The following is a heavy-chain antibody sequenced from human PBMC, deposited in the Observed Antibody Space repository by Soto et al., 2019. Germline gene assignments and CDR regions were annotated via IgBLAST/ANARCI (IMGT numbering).Heavy chain of an antibody. V-gene: IGHV3-21*01. J-gene: IGHJ4*02. CDR3: ARVLGGSYFYFDY. D-gene: IGHD1-26*01. Sequence: EVQLVESGGGLVKPGGSLRLSCAASGFTFSTYSMNWVRQAPGKGLEWVSSISSSSSDIYYSDSVKGRLTISRDNAKNSLHLQMNSLRAEDTAVYYCARVLGGSYFYFDYWGQGTLVTVSS. CDR2: ISSSSSDI. CDR1: GFTFSTYS.